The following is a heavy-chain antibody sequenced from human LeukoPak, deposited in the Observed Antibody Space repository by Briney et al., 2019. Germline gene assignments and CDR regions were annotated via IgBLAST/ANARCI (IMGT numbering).Heavy chain of an antibody. V-gene: IGHV1-46*01. D-gene: IGHD4-17*01. CDR1: GYTFTSYY. J-gene: IGHJ3*02. CDR3: ATITYTVTALDAFDS. Sequence: GASVKVSCKASGYTFTSYYMHWGRQAPGQGLEWMGIINPSGGSTSYAQKFQGRVTMTRDTSTSTVYMELSSLRSEDTAVYYCATITYTVTALDAFDSWGQGTMVTVSS. CDR2: INPSGGST.